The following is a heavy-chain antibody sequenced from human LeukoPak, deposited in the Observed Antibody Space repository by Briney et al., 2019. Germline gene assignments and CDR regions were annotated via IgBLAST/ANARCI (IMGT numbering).Heavy chain of an antibody. D-gene: IGHD6-13*01. V-gene: IGHV4-61*02. J-gene: IGHJ4*02. CDR3: ARGQGDSSSTQFDY. Sequence: SETLSLTCTVSGGSISSGSYYWSWIRQPAGKGLEWIGRIYTSGSTNYNPYLNSRVTISVDTSKNQFSLKLSSVTAADTAVYYCARGQGDSSSTQFDYWGQGTLVTVSS. CDR1: GGSISSGSYY. CDR2: IYTSGST.